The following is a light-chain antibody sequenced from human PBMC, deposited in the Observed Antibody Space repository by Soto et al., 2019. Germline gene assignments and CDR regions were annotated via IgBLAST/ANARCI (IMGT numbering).Light chain of an antibody. CDR2: EVS. J-gene: IGLJ1*01. Sequence: QSALTQPASVSGSPGQSITISCTGTNSDVGGYNYVSWYQQHPGKAPELMIYEVSHRPSGVSNRFSGSKSDNTASLTISGLQAADEADYYCSSYTSISTLYVFGTRTKVTLL. V-gene: IGLV2-14*01. CDR1: NSDVGGYNY. CDR3: SSYTSISTLYV.